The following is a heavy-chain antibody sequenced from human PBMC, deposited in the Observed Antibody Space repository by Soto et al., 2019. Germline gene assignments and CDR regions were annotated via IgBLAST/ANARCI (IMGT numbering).Heavy chain of an antibody. V-gene: IGHV3-33*01. J-gene: IGHJ3*02. CDR2: IWYDESNK. D-gene: IGHD3-3*01. Sequence: QVQLVESGGGVVQPGRSLRPSCAASGFTFSTYGMNWVRQAPGKGLEGGAVIWYDESNKYYADSVKGRFTISRDNSKNTLYLQMNSLRAEDTAVYYRARDKGPYDFWSGYHDAFDIWGQGTMVTVSS. CDR1: GFTFSTYG. CDR3: ARDKGPYDFWSGYHDAFDI.